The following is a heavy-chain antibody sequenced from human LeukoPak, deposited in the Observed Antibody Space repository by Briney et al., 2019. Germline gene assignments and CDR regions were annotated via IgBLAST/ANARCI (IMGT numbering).Heavy chain of an antibody. CDR2: IYYSGST. V-gene: IGHV4-59*01. D-gene: IGHD6-13*01. J-gene: IGHJ4*02. CDR3: AGGWPSFDY. CDR1: GGSISSYY. Sequence: SETLSLTCTVSGGSISSYYWNWIRQPPGKALEWIGHIYYSGSTNYNPSLKGRLTISLDTSKNQFSLKLSSVTAADTAVYYCAGGWPSFDYWGQGTLVTVSS.